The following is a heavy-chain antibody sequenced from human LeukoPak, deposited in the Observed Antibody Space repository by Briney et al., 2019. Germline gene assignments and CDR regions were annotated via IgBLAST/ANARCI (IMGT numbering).Heavy chain of an antibody. J-gene: IGHJ3*02. D-gene: IGHD1-26*01. CDR2: ISGSGGST. Sequence: PGGSLRLSCAASGFTFRSYAMNWVRQAPGKGLEWVSSISGSGGSTYYADSVKGRFTISRDNSKNTLYLQMNSLRAEDTAVYYCARGGSYLSAFDIWGQGTMVTVSS. V-gene: IGHV3-23*01. CDR1: GFTFRSYA. CDR3: ARGGSYLSAFDI.